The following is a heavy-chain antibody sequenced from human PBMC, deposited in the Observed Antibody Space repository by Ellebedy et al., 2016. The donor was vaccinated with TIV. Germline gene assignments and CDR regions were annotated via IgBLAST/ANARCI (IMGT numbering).Heavy chain of an antibody. Sequence: PGGSLRLSCAASGFTFSIYGMHWVRQAPGQGLEWVTVLWYDGSREYYADSVKGRFTVSRDNSKNTLYLQMNSLRTEDTAVYYCASERSGYDFDYWGQGTLVTVSA. D-gene: IGHD5-12*01. J-gene: IGHJ4*02. CDR1: GFTFSIYG. CDR3: ASERSGYDFDY. V-gene: IGHV3-33*01. CDR2: LWYDGSRE.